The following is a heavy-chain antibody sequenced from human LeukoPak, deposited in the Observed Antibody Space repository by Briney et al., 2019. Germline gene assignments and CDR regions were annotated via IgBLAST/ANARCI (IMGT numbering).Heavy chain of an antibody. CDR3: ARGDGSGWSKTEYFQH. CDR1: GFTFSNFP. Sequence: GGSLRLSCATSGFTFSNFPMHWVRQAPGKGLEWVALISYHGSNKHYADSVKGRFTISRDNSKNTLYLQLNSLGTDDTAVYFCARGDGSGWSKTEYFQHWGQGTLVTVSS. J-gene: IGHJ1*01. V-gene: IGHV3-30*04. D-gene: IGHD6-19*01. CDR2: ISYHGSNK.